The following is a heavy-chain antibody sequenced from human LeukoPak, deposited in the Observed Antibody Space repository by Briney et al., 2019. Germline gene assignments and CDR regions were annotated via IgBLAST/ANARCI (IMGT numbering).Heavy chain of an antibody. CDR1: GDAFTTHS. CDR2: IIPIFESG. J-gene: IGHJ4*02. V-gene: IGHV1-69*06. CDR3: ARDFSSYYDSSSYYGDSYFDY. D-gene: IGHD3-22*01. Sequence: SVKVSCKASGDAFTTHSINWVRQAPGQGLEWVGGIIPIFESGNSAQKFQDRVTFTADKSTTTAYMELSSLRSEDTAVYYCARDFSSYYDSSSYYGDSYFDYWGQGTLVTVSS.